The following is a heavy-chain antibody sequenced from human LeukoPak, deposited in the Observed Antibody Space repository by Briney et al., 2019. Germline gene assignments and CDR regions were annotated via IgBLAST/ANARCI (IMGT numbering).Heavy chain of an antibody. CDR3: ARAAPRAWSAFDI. CDR2: IYYSGST. V-gene: IGHV4-59*01. CDR1: GGSISSYY. J-gene: IGHJ3*02. Sequence: SETPSLTCTVSGGSISSYYWSWIRQPPGKGLEWIGYIYYSGSTNYNPSLKSRVTISVDTSKNQFSLKLSSVTAADTAVYYCARAAPRAWSAFDIWGQGTMVTVSS. D-gene: IGHD2-8*01.